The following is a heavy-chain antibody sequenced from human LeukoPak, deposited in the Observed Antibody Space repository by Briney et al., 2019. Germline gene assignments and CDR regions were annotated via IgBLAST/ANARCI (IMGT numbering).Heavy chain of an antibody. CDR2: INSDGSST. Sequence: GGSLRLSCAASGFTFSSYWMHWVRQAPGKGLVWVSRINSDGSSTSYADSVKGRFTISRDNAKNTLYLQMNSLRAEDTAVYYCARTLYSSGWYFPFDYWGQGTLVTASS. D-gene: IGHD6-19*01. V-gene: IGHV3-74*01. CDR1: GFTFSSYW. CDR3: ARTLYSSGWYFPFDY. J-gene: IGHJ4*02.